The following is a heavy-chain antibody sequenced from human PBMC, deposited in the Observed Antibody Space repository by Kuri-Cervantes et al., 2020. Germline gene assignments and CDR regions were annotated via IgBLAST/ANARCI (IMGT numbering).Heavy chain of an antibody. CDR2: ISSSSSTI. CDR3: ARAPPAGGKDRGVDY. V-gene: IGHV3-48*04. Sequence: GESLKISCAASGFTFSSYSMNWVRQAPGKGLEWVSYISSSSSTIYYAVSVKGRFTISRDNAKNSLYLQMNSLRAEDTAVYYCARAPPAGGKDRGVDYWGQGTLVTVSS. D-gene: IGHD4-23*01. J-gene: IGHJ4*02. CDR1: GFTFSSYS.